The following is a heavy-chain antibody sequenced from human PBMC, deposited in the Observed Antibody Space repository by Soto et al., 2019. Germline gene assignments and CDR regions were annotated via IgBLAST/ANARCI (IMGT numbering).Heavy chain of an antibody. CDR1: GFTFSSYA. D-gene: IGHD3-3*01. CDR2: ISGSGGST. CDR3: AKDQIPQDHPGVVIIPDFDY. Sequence: GGSLRLSCAASGFTFSSYAMSWVRQAPGKGLEWVSAISGSGGSTYYADSVKGRFTISRDNSKNTLYLQMNSLRAEDTAVYYCAKDQIPQDHPGVVIIPDFDYWGQGTLVTVSS. V-gene: IGHV3-23*01. J-gene: IGHJ4*02.